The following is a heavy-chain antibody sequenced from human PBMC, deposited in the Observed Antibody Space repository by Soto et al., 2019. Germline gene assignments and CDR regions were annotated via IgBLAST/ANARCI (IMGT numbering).Heavy chain of an antibody. D-gene: IGHD5-18*01. V-gene: IGHV1-18*01. J-gene: IGHJ4*02. CDR2: ISAHNGIT. Sequence: QVQLVQSGAELKEPGASVKVSCKASGYIFTKHGISWVRQAPGQGLEWMGWISAHNGITNYAQNLQDRITVTTDTCTSTAYMELRSLRPEDTAIYYCARVYGYGYGHFDFWGQGSLVTVSS. CDR1: GYIFTKHG. CDR3: ARVYGYGYGHFDF.